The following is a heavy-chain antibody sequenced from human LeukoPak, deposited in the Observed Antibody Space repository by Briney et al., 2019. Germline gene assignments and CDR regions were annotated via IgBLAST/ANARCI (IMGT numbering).Heavy chain of an antibody. CDR2: ISYDGSNK. Sequence: GSLRLSCAASGFTFSSYAMHWVRQAPGKGLEWVAVISYDGSNKYYADSVKGRFTISRDNSKNTLYLQMNSLRAEDTAMYYCARGPLGSTSEYWGQGTLVTVSS. D-gene: IGHD2-2*01. CDR3: ARGPLGSTSEY. V-gene: IGHV3-30*04. J-gene: IGHJ4*02. CDR1: GFTFSSYA.